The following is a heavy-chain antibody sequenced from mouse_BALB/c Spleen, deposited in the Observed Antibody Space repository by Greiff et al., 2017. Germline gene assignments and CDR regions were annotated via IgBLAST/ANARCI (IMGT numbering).Heavy chain of an antibody. D-gene: IGHD2-3*01. J-gene: IGHJ4*01. CDR3: ARSRGYYDGYYERYAMDY. Sequence: QVQLQQPGAELVKPGTSVKLSCKASGYNFTSYWINWVKLRPGQGLEWIGDIYPGSGSTNYNEKFKSKATLTVDTSSSTAYMQLSSLASEDSALYYCARSRGYYDGYYERYAMDYWGQGTSVTVSS. CDR2: IYPGSGST. CDR1: GYNFTSYW. V-gene: IGHV1-55*01.